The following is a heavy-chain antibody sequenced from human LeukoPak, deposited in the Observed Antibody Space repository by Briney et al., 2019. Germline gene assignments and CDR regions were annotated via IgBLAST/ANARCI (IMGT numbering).Heavy chain of an antibody. J-gene: IGHJ5*02. CDR3: VRESPVAAVGRSWFDP. Sequence: GGSLRLSCAASGFTLSSYAMSWVRQAPGKGLEWVSAISGDGRITHYADSVKGRFTISRDNSKNTLYLQMNSLRAEDTAVYYCVRESPVAAVGRSWFDPWGQGTLVTVSS. CDR2: ISGDGRIT. V-gene: IGHV3-23*01. CDR1: GFTLSSYA. D-gene: IGHD6-13*01.